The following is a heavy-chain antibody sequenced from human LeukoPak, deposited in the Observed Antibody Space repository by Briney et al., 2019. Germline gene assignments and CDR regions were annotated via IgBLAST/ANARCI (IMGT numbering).Heavy chain of an antibody. Sequence: ASVKVSCKASGYTFTGYYMHWVRQAPGQGFEWMGWINPNSGGTNYAQKFQGRVTMTRDTSISTAYMELSRLRSDDTAVYYCARDLLPNWGSGWYFDLWGRGTLVTVSS. CDR1: GYTFTGYY. CDR2: INPNSGGT. CDR3: ARDLLPNWGSGWYFDL. D-gene: IGHD7-27*01. J-gene: IGHJ2*01. V-gene: IGHV1-2*02.